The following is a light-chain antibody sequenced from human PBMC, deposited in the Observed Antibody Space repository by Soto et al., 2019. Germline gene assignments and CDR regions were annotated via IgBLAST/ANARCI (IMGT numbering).Light chain of an antibody. CDR3: SSYTSSRTYF. J-gene: IGLJ1*01. CDR1: SSDVGGYNY. CDR2: EVS. Sequence: QSALTQPASVSGSPGQSITISCTGTSSDVGGYNYVSWYQQHPGKAPKLMIYEVSNRPSGVSNRFSGSKSGNTASLTISGLQAEDEADYYCSSYTSSRTYFFGTGNRSPS. V-gene: IGLV2-14*01.